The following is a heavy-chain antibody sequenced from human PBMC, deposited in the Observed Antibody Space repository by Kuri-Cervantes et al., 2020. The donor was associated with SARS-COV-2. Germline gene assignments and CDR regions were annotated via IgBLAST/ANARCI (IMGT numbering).Heavy chain of an antibody. D-gene: IGHD1-26*01. CDR3: ARVRIEWELPEGFDP. J-gene: IGHJ5*02. CDR2: ISSSSSYI. V-gene: IGHV3-21*01. Sequence: GGSLRLSCAASGFTFSSYSTNWVRQAPGKGLEWVSSISSSSSYIYYADSVKGRFTISRDNAKNSLYLQMNSLRAEDTAVYYCARVRIEWELPEGFDPWGQGTLVTVSS. CDR1: GFTFSSYS.